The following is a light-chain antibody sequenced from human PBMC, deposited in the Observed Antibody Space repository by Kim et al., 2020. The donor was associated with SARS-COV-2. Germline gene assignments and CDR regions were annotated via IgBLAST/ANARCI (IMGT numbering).Light chain of an antibody. CDR1: ISAY. J-gene: IGKJ4*01. V-gene: IGKV1-8*01. CDR2: DAS. CDR3: QQYATFPQT. Sequence: ISAYLAWYQQKPRKGPKRLIYDASTLQGGVPSRFSGSGSGTDFSLSISDLQSEDFATYYCQQYATFPQTFGGGTKVDIK.